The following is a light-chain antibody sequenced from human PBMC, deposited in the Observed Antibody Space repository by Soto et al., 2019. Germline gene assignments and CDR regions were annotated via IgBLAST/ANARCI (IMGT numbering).Light chain of an antibody. CDR2: KAS. Sequence: DIQMTQSPSTLSGSVGDRVTITCRASQTISSWVAWYQQKPGKAPKLLIYKASTLKSGVPSRFSGSGAGTEFTRTISSLQPDDFASDYCQHYNSYSEAVGQGTKVDIK. V-gene: IGKV1-5*03. J-gene: IGKJ1*01. CDR3: QHYNSYSEA. CDR1: QTISSW.